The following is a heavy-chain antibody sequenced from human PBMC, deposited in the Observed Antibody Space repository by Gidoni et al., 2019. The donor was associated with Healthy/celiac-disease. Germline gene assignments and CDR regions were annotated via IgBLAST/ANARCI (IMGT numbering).Heavy chain of an antibody. Sequence: EVQLLESGGGLVQPGGSLRLSCAASGFTFSSYAMSWVRQAPGKGLELVSAISGSGCSTFYADSVKGRFTISRDNAKNTLYLQMNSLSAEDTAVYYCAKGDEAVAGPDYWGQGTLVTVSS. D-gene: IGHD6-19*01. CDR2: ISGSGCST. J-gene: IGHJ4*02. CDR3: AKGDEAVAGPDY. CDR1: GFTFSSYA. V-gene: IGHV3-23*01.